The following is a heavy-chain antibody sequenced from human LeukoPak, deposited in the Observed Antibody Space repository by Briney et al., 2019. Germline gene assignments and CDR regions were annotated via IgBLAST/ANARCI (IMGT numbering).Heavy chain of an antibody. CDR3: AKGYYDILNCFDY. J-gene: IGHJ4*01. V-gene: IGHV3-23*01. Sequence: GGSLRLSCVGSGFTLRSHAMSWVRQAPEKGLEFVSGIYENGGTTYYADSVKGRFTISRDNSKNTLYLQMNSLRAEDTAVYYCAKGYYDILNCFDYWGQGTLVTVSS. CDR1: GFTLRSHA. D-gene: IGHD3-9*01. CDR2: IYENGGTT.